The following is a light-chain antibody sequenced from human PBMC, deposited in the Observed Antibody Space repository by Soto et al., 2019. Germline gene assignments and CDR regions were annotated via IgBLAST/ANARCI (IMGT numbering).Light chain of an antibody. CDR3: LLCQGVARI. Sequence: QTVVTQEPSLTVSPGGTVTLTCASSTGAVTSGYYPTWFQQKPGQAPRALIHNTSNKHSWTPARFSGSLLGGKAALTLSGVQPEDAAEYYCLLCQGVARIFGGGTKLTVL. J-gene: IGLJ2*01. CDR2: NTS. CDR1: TGAVTSGYY. V-gene: IGLV7-43*01.